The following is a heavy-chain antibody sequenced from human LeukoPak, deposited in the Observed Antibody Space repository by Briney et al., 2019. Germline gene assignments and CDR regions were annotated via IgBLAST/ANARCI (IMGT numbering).Heavy chain of an antibody. V-gene: IGHV4-59*11. CDR3: ARRGSPGDWFDP. J-gene: IGHJ5*02. CDR1: GGSMRSHY. CDR2: IHYSGNT. D-gene: IGHD3-10*01. Sequence: PSETLSLTCTVSGGSMRSHYWSWIRQPPGKGLEWIGYIHYSGNTNYNPSFKSRVTISVDTSKNKFSLKLSSVTAADTAVYYCARRGSPGDWFDPWGQGTLVTVSS.